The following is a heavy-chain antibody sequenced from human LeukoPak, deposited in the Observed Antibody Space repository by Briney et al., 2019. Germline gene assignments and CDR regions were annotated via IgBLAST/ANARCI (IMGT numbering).Heavy chain of an antibody. D-gene: IGHD5-12*01. V-gene: IGHV3-33*01. CDR3: ARDRGVAAHLDY. CDR2: IWFDGTNK. CDR1: GFTFSNYG. J-gene: IGHJ4*02. Sequence: GGSLRLSCAASGFTFSNYGMHWVRQAPGKGLGWVAVIWFDGTNKYYADSVRGRFTISRDNSKNTLYLQMSSLRAEDTAVYYCARDRGVAAHLDYWGQGTLVTVSS.